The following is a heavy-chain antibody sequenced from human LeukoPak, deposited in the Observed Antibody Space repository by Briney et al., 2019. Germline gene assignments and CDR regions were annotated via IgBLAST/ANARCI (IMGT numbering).Heavy chain of an antibody. CDR1: GGSISSISYY. J-gene: IGHJ5*02. Sequence: SETLSLTCTVSGGSISSISYYWGWIRQRPGMGLEWVGGIYYSGSTYYHPSLKSRVTISVDTSKNQFFLKLSSVTAADTAVYYCARIIVVVVDAWSDPWGQGTLVTVSS. CDR3: ARIIVVVVDAWSDP. D-gene: IGHD2-15*01. V-gene: IGHV4-39*01. CDR2: IYYSGST.